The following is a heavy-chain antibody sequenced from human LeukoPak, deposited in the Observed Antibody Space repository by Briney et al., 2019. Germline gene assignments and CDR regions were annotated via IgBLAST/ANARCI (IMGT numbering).Heavy chain of an antibody. CDR3: EKDIAVSVNAPPEDFQH. CDR2: ISYDGRNQ. V-gene: IGHV3-30-3*02. Sequence: GRSLRLSCAASGFTFSGYAMHSVSQAPGKGLEWLAVISYDGRNQLYADAVKGRFTISRDNSKNTLSLQMNSLRPEDTAVYYCEKDIAVSVNAPPEDFQHWGQGTLVTVSS. D-gene: IGHD6-19*01. J-gene: IGHJ1*01. CDR1: GFTFSGYA.